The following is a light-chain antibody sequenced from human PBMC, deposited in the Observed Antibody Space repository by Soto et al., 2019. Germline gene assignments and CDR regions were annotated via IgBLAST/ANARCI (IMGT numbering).Light chain of an antibody. CDR3: SSYTSGNTAVS. V-gene: IGLV2-14*01. CDR1: SGDIGTYNY. J-gene: IGLJ2*01. CDR2: EVI. Sequence: QSALTQPASLSGSPGQSITISCTGTSGDIGTYNYVSWYQQYPGGPHRLIIYEVINRPSGVSYRFSGSKSGNTASLTISGLQAEDEANYYCSSYTSGNTAVSFGGGTKLTVL.